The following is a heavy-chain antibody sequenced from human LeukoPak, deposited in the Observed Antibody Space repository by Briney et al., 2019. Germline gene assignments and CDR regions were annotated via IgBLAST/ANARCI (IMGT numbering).Heavy chain of an antibody. D-gene: IGHD3-22*01. V-gene: IGHV1-18*01. J-gene: IGHJ4*02. CDR1: GYNFTSYG. CDR3: ARDIRVEYYYDSSGYYGY. Sequence: ASVKVYCKASGYNFTSYGISWVRQAPAQGLVCIGCISAYNGNTNYAQKLQGRVTMTTDTSTSTAYMELRSLRSDDTAVYYCARDIRVEYYYDSSGYYGYWGQGTLVTVSS. CDR2: ISAYNGNT.